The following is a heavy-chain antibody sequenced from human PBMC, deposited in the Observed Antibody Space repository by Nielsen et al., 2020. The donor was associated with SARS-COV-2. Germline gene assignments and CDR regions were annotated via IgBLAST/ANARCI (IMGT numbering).Heavy chain of an antibody. CDR3: AGAASGSDY. Sequence: GGSLRLSCAASGFTFSSHDMNWVRQAPGRGLEWVSYISSSGSAIYYADSVKGRFTVSRDNAKNSLCLQMNSLRVEDTAVYYCAGAASGSDYWGQGTLVTVSS. CDR1: GFTFSSHD. D-gene: IGHD6-19*01. J-gene: IGHJ4*02. CDR2: ISSSGSAI. V-gene: IGHV3-48*03.